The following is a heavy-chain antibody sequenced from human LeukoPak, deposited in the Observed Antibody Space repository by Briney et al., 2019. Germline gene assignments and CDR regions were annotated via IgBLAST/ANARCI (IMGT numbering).Heavy chain of an antibody. Sequence: QAGGSLRLSCAASGFTFSTYWMHWVRQAPGKGLVWVSRINSDGSSTSYADSVKGRFTISRDNAKNSLYLQMNSLRAEDTAVYYCARDQGSSWYGYWGQGTLVTVSS. CDR1: GFTFSTYW. J-gene: IGHJ4*02. V-gene: IGHV3-74*01. D-gene: IGHD6-13*01. CDR3: ARDQGSSWYGY. CDR2: INSDGSST.